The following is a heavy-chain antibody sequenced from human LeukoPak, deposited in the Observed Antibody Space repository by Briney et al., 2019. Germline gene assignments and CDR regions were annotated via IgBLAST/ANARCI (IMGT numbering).Heavy chain of an antibody. D-gene: IGHD5-12*01. CDR3: ARATMSSTTSEAFAI. CDR1: GFTFSSFG. J-gene: IGHJ3*02. Sequence: GGSLRLSCAASGFTFSSFGMHWVRQTPGKGLDWVAVVWSDGSKIYYADAVKGRFTISRDNSKNTLYLQMNSLRAEDTAVYYCARATMSSTTSEAFAIWGQGTMVTVSS. V-gene: IGHV3-33*01. CDR2: VWSDGSKI.